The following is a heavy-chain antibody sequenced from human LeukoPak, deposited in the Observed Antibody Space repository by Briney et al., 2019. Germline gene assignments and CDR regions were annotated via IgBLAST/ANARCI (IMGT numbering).Heavy chain of an antibody. Sequence: SETLSLTCTVSGGSISSSSYYWSWIRQPPGKGLEWTGYIYYSGSTNYNPSLKSRVTISVDTSKNQFSLKLSSVTAADTAVYYCARGYCSGGSCYLGGYYYYYGMDVWGQGTTVTVSS. J-gene: IGHJ6*02. CDR3: ARGYCSGGSCYLGGYYYYYGMDV. CDR2: IYYSGST. V-gene: IGHV4-61*01. CDR1: GGSISSSSYY. D-gene: IGHD2-15*01.